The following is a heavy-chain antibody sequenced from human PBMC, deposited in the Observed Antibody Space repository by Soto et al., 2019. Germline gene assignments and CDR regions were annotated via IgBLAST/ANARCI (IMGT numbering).Heavy chain of an antibody. Sequence: QVQLVQSGAEVKKPGASVKVSCKASGYSFISYGIHWVRQAPGKRLEWMGWINGGDGKTNYSQRSQGRGTLMRDPSAGTSYMELSSLRSEDTAVYYCATDYMRGVDYWGQGTLVTVSS. V-gene: IGHV1-3*01. CDR3: ATDYMRGVDY. J-gene: IGHJ4*02. D-gene: IGHD3-10*01. CDR1: GYSFISYG. CDR2: INGGDGKT.